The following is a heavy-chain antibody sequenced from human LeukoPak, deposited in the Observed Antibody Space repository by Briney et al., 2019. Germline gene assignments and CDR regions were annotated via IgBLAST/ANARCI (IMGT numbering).Heavy chain of an antibody. V-gene: IGHV4-39*07. D-gene: IGHD5-24*01. CDR1: GDSISRSSDY. J-gene: IGHJ3*02. Sequence: SETLSLTCTVSGDSISRSSDYWGWICQPPGKGPEWIGSVYYIGSTFYNPSLKSRLTISIDTSKNQFSLKLRSVTAADTAVYYCAREDAEQMDNSFDIWGQGTMVTVSS. CDR2: VYYIGST. CDR3: AREDAEQMDNSFDI.